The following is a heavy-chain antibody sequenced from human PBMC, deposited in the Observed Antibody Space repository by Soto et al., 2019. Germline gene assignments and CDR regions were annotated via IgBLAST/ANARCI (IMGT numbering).Heavy chain of an antibody. V-gene: IGHV4-39*01. Sequence: SETLSLTCSVSGYSVTISDYYWACIRQPPVKGLEWIGSMFYSGLTYYNPSLKSRVTLSVDTSKNQFSVRLNPVTAADTAVYYCAPLSVSLSGPYGIHVWGQGTTVTVSS. CDR2: MFYSGLT. CDR3: APLSVSLSGPYGIHV. D-gene: IGHD2-15*01. J-gene: IGHJ6*02. CDR1: GYSVTISDYY.